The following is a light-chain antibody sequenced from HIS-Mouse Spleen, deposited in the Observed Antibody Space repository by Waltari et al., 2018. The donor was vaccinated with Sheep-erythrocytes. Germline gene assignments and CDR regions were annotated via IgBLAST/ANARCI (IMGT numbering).Light chain of an antibody. Sequence: AIQLTQSPSSLSASVGDRVPITCRASQGISSALAWYQQKTGKAPKLLIYDASSLESGVPSRFSGSGSGTDFTLTISSLQPEDFATYYCQQFNNYPRTFGQGTKVEIK. V-gene: IGKV1D-13*01. CDR3: QQFNNYPRT. CDR1: QGISSA. CDR2: DAS. J-gene: IGKJ1*01.